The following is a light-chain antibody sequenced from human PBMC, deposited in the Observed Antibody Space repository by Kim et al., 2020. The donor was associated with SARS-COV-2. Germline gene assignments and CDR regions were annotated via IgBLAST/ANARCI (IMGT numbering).Light chain of an antibody. CDR2: EDN. CDR1: GGNIAVNY. J-gene: IGLJ3*02. CDR3: QSYDGSRGV. Sequence: GKPVTIPCTRSGGNIAVNYVQWYQQRPGSSPITVIYEDNQRPSRVPDRFSGSIDSSSNSASLTISGLKTEDEADYYCQSYDGSRGVFGGGTQLTVL. V-gene: IGLV6-57*01.